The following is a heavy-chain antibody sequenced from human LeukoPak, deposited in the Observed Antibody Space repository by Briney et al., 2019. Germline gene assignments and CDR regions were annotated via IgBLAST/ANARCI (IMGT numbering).Heavy chain of an antibody. J-gene: IGHJ4*02. Sequence: PGGSLRLSCAASGFTFSSYEMNWVRQAPGKGLEWVSYISSSGLTIDYADSVKGRFTISRDNAKNSLYLQMNSLRAEDTAVYYCARDLSLDYWGQGTLVTVSS. CDR3: ARDLSLDY. D-gene: IGHD2/OR15-2a*01. CDR2: ISSSGLTI. CDR1: GFTFSSYE. V-gene: IGHV3-48*03.